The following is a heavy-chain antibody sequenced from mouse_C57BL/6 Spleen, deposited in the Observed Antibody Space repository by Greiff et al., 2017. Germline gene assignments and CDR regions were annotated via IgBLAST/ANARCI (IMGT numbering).Heavy chain of an antibody. V-gene: IGHV1-15*01. Sequence: QVQLQQSGAELVRPGASVTLSCKASGYTFTDYEMHWVKQTPVHGLEWIGAIDPETGGTAYNQKFTGKAILTADKSSSTAYMELRSLTSEDSAVYYCLYYDYDGFAYWGQGTLVTVSA. CDR2: IDPETGGT. CDR1: GYTFTDYE. CDR3: LYYDYDGFAY. J-gene: IGHJ3*01. D-gene: IGHD2-4*01.